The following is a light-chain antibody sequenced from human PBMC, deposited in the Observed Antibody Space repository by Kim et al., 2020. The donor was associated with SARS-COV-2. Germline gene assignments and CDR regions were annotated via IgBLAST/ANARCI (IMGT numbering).Light chain of an antibody. CDR1: QSVSSSY. Sequence: LSLSPGERATLSCRASQSVSSSYLAWYQQKPGQAPRLLIYGASSRATGIPDRFSGSGSGTDFTLTISRLEPEDFAVYYCQQYAATFGQGTKVDIK. CDR3: QQYAAT. CDR2: GAS. V-gene: IGKV3-20*01. J-gene: IGKJ1*01.